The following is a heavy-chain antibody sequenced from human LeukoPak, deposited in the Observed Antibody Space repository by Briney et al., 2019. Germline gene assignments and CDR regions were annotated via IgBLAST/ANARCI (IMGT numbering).Heavy chain of an antibody. V-gene: IGHV3-11*01. CDR1: GFTFSDYY. J-gene: IGHJ6*02. Sequence: GGSLRLSCAASGFTFSDYYRSWIRQAPGKGLEWVSYISSSGSTIYYAASVKGRFTISRDNAKNSLYLQMNRLRAEDTAVYYCARDADPGYSSGWYGYYYYYGMDVWGQGTTVTVSS. CDR2: ISSSGSTI. CDR3: ARDADPGYSSGWYGYYYYYGMDV. D-gene: IGHD6-19*01.